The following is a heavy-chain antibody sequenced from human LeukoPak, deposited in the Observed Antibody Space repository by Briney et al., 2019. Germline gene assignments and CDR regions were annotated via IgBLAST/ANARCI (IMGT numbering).Heavy chain of an antibody. CDR3: ARDGTYYDILTGYYLSGYFDY. Sequence: SETLSLTCTVSGGSISSYYWSWIRQPAGKGLEWIGRIYTSGSTNYNPSLKSRVTMSVDTSKNQFSLKLSSVTAADTAVYYCARDGTYYDILTGYYLSGYFDYWGQGTLVTVSS. J-gene: IGHJ4*02. V-gene: IGHV4-4*07. CDR2: IYTSGST. D-gene: IGHD3-9*01. CDR1: GGSISSYY.